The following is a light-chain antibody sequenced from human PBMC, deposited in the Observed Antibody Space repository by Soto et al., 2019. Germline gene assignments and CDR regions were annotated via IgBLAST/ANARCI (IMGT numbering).Light chain of an antibody. J-gene: IGKJ1*01. Sequence: DIQMTQSPSTLSASVGDRVTITCRASQSISSWLAWYQQKPGTAPKLLIYKASSLESGVPSRFSGSGSGTAFTLTISSLPPDDFATYYCQQYNSYPWTFGQGTNVEIK. CDR3: QQYNSYPWT. CDR1: QSISSW. V-gene: IGKV1-5*03. CDR2: KAS.